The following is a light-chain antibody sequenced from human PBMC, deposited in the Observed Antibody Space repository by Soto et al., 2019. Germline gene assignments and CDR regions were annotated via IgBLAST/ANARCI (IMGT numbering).Light chain of an antibody. Sequence: DIQMTQSPSTLSASVGDRVTITCRASQSISSWLAWYQQKPGKAPKLLIYDASSLESGVPSRFSGSGSGTEFTLTISSLQPDDFATYYRQQYNSYFPITFGQGTRLEIK. CDR2: DAS. V-gene: IGKV1-5*01. CDR3: QQYNSYFPIT. CDR1: QSISSW. J-gene: IGKJ5*01.